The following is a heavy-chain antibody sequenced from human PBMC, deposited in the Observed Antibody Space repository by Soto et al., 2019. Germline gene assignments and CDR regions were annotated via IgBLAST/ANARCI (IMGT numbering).Heavy chain of an antibody. CDR2: IYYSGST. CDR1: GGSISSGGYY. V-gene: IGHV4-31*03. CDR3: AREKGSSWYGSGGWFDP. J-gene: IGHJ5*02. D-gene: IGHD6-13*01. Sequence: QVQLQESGPGLVKPSQTLSLTCTVSGGSISSGGYYWSWIRQHPGKGLEWIGYIYYSGSTYYNPSLKSRVTISVDTSKNQFSLKLSSVTAADTAVYYCAREKGSSWYGSGGWFDPWGQGTLVTVSS.